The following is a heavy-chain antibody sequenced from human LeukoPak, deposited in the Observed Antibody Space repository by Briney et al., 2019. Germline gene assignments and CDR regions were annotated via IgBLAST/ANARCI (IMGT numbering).Heavy chain of an antibody. CDR2: IRYDGSEK. CDR1: GFTFSSHG. Sequence: GGSLRLSCAASGFTFSSHGMHWVRQAPGKGLEWVAFIRYDGSEKYYADSVKGRFTISRDNSKNTLYLQMNSLRGEGTAVYYCAKDRLETYSSSWYYFEHWGQGILVTVSS. D-gene: IGHD6-13*01. CDR3: AKDRLETYSSSWYYFEH. J-gene: IGHJ4*02. V-gene: IGHV3-30*02.